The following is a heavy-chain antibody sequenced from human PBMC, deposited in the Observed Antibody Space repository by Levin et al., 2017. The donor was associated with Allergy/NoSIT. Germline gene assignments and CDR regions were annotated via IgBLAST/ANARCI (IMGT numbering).Heavy chain of an antibody. CDR2: IYSGGST. J-gene: IGHJ3*02. CDR1: GFTVSSNY. V-gene: IGHV3-53*01. CDR3: ARRSTVGYSYGYRAFDI. D-gene: IGHD5-18*01. Sequence: GGSLRLSCAASGFTVSSNYMSWVRQAPGKGLEWVSVIYSGGSTYYADSVKGRFTISRDNSKNTLYLQMNSLRAEDTAVYYCARRSTVGYSYGYRAFDIWGQGTMVTVSS.